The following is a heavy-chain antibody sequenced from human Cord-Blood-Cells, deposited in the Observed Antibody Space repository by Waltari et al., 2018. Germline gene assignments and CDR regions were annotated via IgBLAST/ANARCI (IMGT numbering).Heavy chain of an antibody. J-gene: IGHJ3*02. V-gene: IGHV1-18*01. CDR3: ARIGYYDILTGYYNAFDI. CDR2: ISAYNGNT. Sequence: QVQLVQSGAEVKKSGASVKVACKASGYTFTSYGSSRVRQSPAQRLEWMGWISAYNGNTNYAQKLQGRVTMTTDTSTSTAYMELRSLRSDDTAVYYCARIGYYDILTGYYNAFDIWGQGTMVTVSS. CDR1: GYTFTSYG. D-gene: IGHD3-9*01.